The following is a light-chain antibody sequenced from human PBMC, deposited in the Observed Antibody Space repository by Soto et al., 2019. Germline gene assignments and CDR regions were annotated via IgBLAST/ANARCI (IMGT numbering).Light chain of an antibody. V-gene: IGKV3-11*01. CDR3: QQRSNWLA. Sequence: EIVLTQSPATLSLFPGERATLSCRASQSVSSYLAWYQQKPGQAPRLLIYGASNRATGMPAGFSGSGSGTDFALTISRLEPEHFAVYYCQQRSNWLAFGGGTKVEIK. J-gene: IGKJ4*01. CDR1: QSVSSY. CDR2: GAS.